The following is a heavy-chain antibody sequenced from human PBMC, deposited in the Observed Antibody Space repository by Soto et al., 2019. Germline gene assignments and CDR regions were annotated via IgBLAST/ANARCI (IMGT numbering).Heavy chain of an antibody. J-gene: IGHJ4*02. V-gene: IGHV3-33*01. Sequence: HPGGSLRLSCAASGFTFSSYGMHWVRQAPGKGLEWVAAIWYDGSNKYYADSVKGRFTISRDNSKNTLYLQMNSLRAEDTAVYYCARGIYDFWSGSLYYFDYWGQGTLVTVS. CDR1: GFTFSSYG. CDR2: IWYDGSNK. D-gene: IGHD3-3*01. CDR3: ARGIYDFWSGSLYYFDY.